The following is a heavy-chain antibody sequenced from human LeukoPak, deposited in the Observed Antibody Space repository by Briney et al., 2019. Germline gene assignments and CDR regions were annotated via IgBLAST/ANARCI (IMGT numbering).Heavy chain of an antibody. D-gene: IGHD1-26*01. CDR3: ARRVPGRNHHCIVGANALDI. CDR1: GGSISSSSYY. V-gene: IGHV4-39*01. J-gene: IGHJ3*02. Sequence: SETLSLTRTVSGGSISSSSYYWGWIRQPPGKGLEWIGSIYYSGSTYYNPSLKSRVTISVDTSKNQFSLKLSSVTAADTAVYYCARRVPGRNHHCIVGANALDIWGQGTLVTVSS. CDR2: IYYSGST.